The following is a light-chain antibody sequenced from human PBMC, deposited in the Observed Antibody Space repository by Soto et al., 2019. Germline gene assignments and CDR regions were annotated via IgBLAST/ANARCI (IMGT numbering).Light chain of an antibody. V-gene: IGKV3-20*01. CDR2: GAS. J-gene: IGKJ1*01. Sequence: ELVLTPSPGTLSLSPGARATLSCRTSQSVSNNYLAWYQQKPGQAPRLLIYGASNRLPGTPDRFSGSGSGTDFTLTINRLEPEDFAVYYCQQYGSSPRKFGQGTKVDIK. CDR3: QQYGSSPRK. CDR1: QSVSNNY.